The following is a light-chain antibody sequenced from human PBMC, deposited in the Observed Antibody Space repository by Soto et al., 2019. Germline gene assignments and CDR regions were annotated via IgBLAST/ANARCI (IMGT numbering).Light chain of an antibody. V-gene: IGLV2-11*01. CDR2: DVT. CDR3: CSYAGSDTTYVV. J-gene: IGLJ2*01. Sequence: QSALTQPRSVSRSPGQSVTISCTGTSSDVGGHKYVSWYQQHPGKAPKLMIYDVTKRPSGVPDRFSGSKSGNTASLTISGLQAEDEAEYYGCSYAGSDTTYVVFGGGTQLTVL. CDR1: SSDVGGHKY.